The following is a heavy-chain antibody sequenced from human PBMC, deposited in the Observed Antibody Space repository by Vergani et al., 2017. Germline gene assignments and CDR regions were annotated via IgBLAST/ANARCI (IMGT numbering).Heavy chain of an antibody. CDR1: GGSIRSTFYY. CDR3: ARHKEQLVPGNYYYYYMDG. J-gene: IGHJ6*03. CDR2: IYYSGST. Sequence: QLQLQESGPGLVKPSGTLSLTCTVSGGSIRSTFYYWGWIRPPPGKGLEWIGTIYYSGSTYYNPSLKSRFTISVDTSKNQFSLKLNSVTAADTAVYYCARHKEQLVPGNYYYYYMDGWGKGTTVTVSS. V-gene: IGHV4-39*01. D-gene: IGHD6-13*01.